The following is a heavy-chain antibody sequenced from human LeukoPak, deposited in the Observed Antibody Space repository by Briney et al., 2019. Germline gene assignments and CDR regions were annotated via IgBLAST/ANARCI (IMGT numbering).Heavy chain of an antibody. D-gene: IGHD4-17*01. J-gene: IGHJ5*01. CDR2: IYYGGGT. CDR1: GASIRSYF. CDR3: ARERGDYDSDNWFDS. Sequence: SETLSLTCTVSGASIRSYFGSWIRQPPGKGLEWIGYIYYGGGTNYNPSFESRITISVDTSKNRISLNLTSVTASDTAIYYCARERGDYDSDNWFDSWGQGTLVTVSS. V-gene: IGHV4-59*01.